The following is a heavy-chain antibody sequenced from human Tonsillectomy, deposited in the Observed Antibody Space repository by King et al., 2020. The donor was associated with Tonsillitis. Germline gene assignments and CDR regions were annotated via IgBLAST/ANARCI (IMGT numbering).Heavy chain of an antibody. CDR3: TITYKYYFDY. V-gene: IGHV3-49*01. Sequence: VQLVESGGGLVQPGRSLRLSCTASGFTFGDYAMSWFRQAPGKGLEWVGFIRSKPYGGTTEYAASVKGRFTISTDGSKSIAYLQMHSLKTEDTAVYYCTITYKYYFDYWRQGTLVTVSS. D-gene: IGHD1-14*01. CDR2: IRSKPYGGTT. J-gene: IGHJ4*02. CDR1: GFTFGDYA.